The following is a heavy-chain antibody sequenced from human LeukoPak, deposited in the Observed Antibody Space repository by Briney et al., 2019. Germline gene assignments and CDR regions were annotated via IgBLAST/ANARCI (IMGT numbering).Heavy chain of an antibody. V-gene: IGHV1-18*01. CDR3: ARDRLGVYYMDV. CDR2: ISAYNGNT. Sequence: ASVKVSCKASGYTFTSYGISWVRQAPGQGLEWMGWISAYNGNTNYAQKLQGRVTTTTDTSTSTAYMELRSLRSDDTAVYYCARDRLGVYYMDVWGKGTTVTVSS. D-gene: IGHD3-16*01. CDR1: GYTFTSYG. J-gene: IGHJ6*03.